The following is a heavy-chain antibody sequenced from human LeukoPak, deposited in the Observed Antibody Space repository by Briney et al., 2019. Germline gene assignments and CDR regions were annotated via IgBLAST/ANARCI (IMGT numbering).Heavy chain of an antibody. CDR2: ISGSGGST. J-gene: IGHJ5*02. V-gene: IGHV3-23*01. D-gene: IGHD5-18*01. CDR1: GFTFSSYA. Sequence: GGSLRLSCAASGFTFSSYAMSWVRQAPGKGLEWVSAISGSGGSTYYADSVKGRFTTSRDNSKNTLYLQMNSLRAEDTAVYYCAKGVDTAMAYNWFDPWGQGTLVTVSS. CDR3: AKGVDTAMAYNWFDP.